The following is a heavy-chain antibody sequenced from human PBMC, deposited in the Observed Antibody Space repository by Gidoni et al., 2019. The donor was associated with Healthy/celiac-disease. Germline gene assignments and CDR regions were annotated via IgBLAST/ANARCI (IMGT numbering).Heavy chain of an antibody. J-gene: IGHJ6*02. D-gene: IGHD3-10*01. Sequence: VQLVQSGAEVKKPGASVKVSCRASGYTLTELSMHWVRHAPVKGIERMGGFDPDEGETIYAKKFQGRVTMTEDTSTDTAYIELSSLRSEDTAVYYCATGVGGNYYYYGMDVWGQGTTVTVSS. CDR2: FDPDEGET. CDR3: ATGVGGNYYYYGMDV. V-gene: IGHV1-24*01. CDR1: GYTLTELS.